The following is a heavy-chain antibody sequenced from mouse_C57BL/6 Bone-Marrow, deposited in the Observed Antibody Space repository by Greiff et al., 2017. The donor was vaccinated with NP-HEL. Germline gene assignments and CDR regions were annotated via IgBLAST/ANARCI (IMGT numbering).Heavy chain of an antibody. D-gene: IGHD1-1*01. CDR1: GFTFSDYG. J-gene: IGHJ4*01. V-gene: IGHV5-15*01. CDR3: ARRGYGNAMDY. Sequence: EVKLVESGGGLVQPGGSLKLSCAASGFTFSDYGMAWVRQAPRKGPEWVAFISNLAYSIYYADTVTGRFTISRENAKNTLYLEMSSLRSEDTAMYYCARRGYGNAMDYWGQGTSVTVSS. CDR2: ISNLAYSI.